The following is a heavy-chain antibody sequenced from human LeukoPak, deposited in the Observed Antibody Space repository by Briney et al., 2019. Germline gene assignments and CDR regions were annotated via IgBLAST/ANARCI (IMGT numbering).Heavy chain of an antibody. Sequence: ASVKVSCKASGYTFTSYDINWVRQATGQGLEWMGWMNPNSGNTGYAQKFQGRVTMTRNTSISTAYMELSSLRSEDTAVYYCARDSAIAAAGPLDYWGQGTLVTVSS. CDR2: MNPNSGNT. CDR3: ARDSAIAAAGPLDY. J-gene: IGHJ4*02. CDR1: GYTFTSYD. D-gene: IGHD6-13*01. V-gene: IGHV1-8*01.